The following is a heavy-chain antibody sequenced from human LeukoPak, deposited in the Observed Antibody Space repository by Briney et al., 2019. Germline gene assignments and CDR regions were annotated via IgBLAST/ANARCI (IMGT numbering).Heavy chain of an antibody. V-gene: IGHV4-61*02. CDR3: ARRSSGWDSAFDI. D-gene: IGHD6-19*01. J-gene: IGHJ3*02. CDR2: IYTSGST. Sequence: PSQTLSLTCTVSGGSISSGSYYWSWIRQPAGKGLEWIGRIYTSGSTNYNPSLKSRVTISVDTSKNQFSLKLSSVTAADTAVYYCARRSSGWDSAFDIWGQGTMVTISS. CDR1: GGSISSGSYY.